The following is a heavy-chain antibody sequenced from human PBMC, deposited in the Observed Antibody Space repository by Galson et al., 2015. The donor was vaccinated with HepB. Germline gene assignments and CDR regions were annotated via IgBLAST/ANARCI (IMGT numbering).Heavy chain of an antibody. D-gene: IGHD6-19*01. CDR3: ARDRGWSSGWYWFDP. CDR1: GYTSTGYC. CDR2: INPNTGDT. Sequence: SVKVSCKASGYTSTGYCIHWVRQAPGQGLEWMGWINPNTGDTIYAQRFQGRVTMTRDTSISTAYMELSRLRSDDTAVYYCARDRGWSSGWYWFDPWGQGTLVTVSS. J-gene: IGHJ5*02. V-gene: IGHV1-2*02.